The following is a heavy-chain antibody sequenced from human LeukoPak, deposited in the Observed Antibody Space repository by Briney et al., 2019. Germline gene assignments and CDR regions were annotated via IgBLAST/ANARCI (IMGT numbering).Heavy chain of an antibody. CDR2: INPNSGGT. Sequence: GASVKVSCKASGYTFTGYYMHWVRQAPGQGLEWMGWINPNSGGTNYAQKFQGRVTMTRDTSISTAYMELSRLRSDDTAVYYCARGLRLGSGYDLDYYYYYMDVWGKGTTVTVSS. J-gene: IGHJ6*03. V-gene: IGHV1-2*02. CDR3: ARGLRLGSGYDLDYYYYYMDV. CDR1: GYTFTGYY. D-gene: IGHD5-12*01.